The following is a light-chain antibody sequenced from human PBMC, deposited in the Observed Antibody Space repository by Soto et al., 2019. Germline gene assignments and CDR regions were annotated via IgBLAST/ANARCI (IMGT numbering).Light chain of an antibody. CDR3: HVWDSDRDHPV. V-gene: IGLV3-21*04. Sequence: SYVLTQPPSVSVAPVKTASITCGGNNIGSKSVHWYQQKSGQAPVLVIYNEVDLPSGIPKRFSGSNHGNTATMTIIRVEAGDEAAYYCHVWDSDRDHPVFGGGTKLTVL. CDR2: NEV. CDR1: NIGSKS. J-gene: IGLJ2*01.